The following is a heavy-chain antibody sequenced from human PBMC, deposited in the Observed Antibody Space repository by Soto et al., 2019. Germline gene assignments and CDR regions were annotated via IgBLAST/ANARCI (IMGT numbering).Heavy chain of an antibody. CDR1: GGSFSGYY. V-gene: IGHV4-34*01. CDR2: VNHSGSS. Sequence: SETLSLTCAVYGGSFSGYYWSWIRQPPGKGLEWIGEVNHSGSSHYNPSLRSRVIISVDTSKYQFSLKLSFVTAADTVVFYCARGVYNAIFGVISLDYWGQGTLVTVSS. CDR3: ARGVYNAIFGVISLDY. D-gene: IGHD3-3*01. J-gene: IGHJ4*02.